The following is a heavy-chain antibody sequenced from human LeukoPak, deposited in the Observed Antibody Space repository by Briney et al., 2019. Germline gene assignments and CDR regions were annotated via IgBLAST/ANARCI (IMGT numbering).Heavy chain of an antibody. Sequence: GASVKVSCKASGYTFTSYYMHWVRQTPGQGLEWMGIINPSGGSTSYAQKFQGRVTMTRDTSTSTVYMELSSLRSEDTAVYYCARAVVVAAGFDYWGQGTLVTVSS. V-gene: IGHV1-46*01. CDR1: GYTFTSYY. D-gene: IGHD2-15*01. J-gene: IGHJ4*02. CDR2: INPSGGST. CDR3: ARAVVVAAGFDY.